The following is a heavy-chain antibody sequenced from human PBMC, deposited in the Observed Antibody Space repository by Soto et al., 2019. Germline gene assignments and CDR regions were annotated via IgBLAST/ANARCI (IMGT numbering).Heavy chain of an antibody. V-gene: IGHV3-30-3*01. CDR1: GFAFSSYA. J-gene: IGHJ4*02. D-gene: IGHD4-17*01. CDR2: ISYDGSNK. CDR3: ARDFIQSAIYGDYAYYFDY. Sequence: PGGSLRLSCAASGFAFSSYAMHWFRQAPGKGLEWVAVISYDGSNKYYADSVKGRFTISRDNSKNTLYLQMNSLRAEDTAVYYCARDFIQSAIYGDYAYYFDYWGQGTLVTVSS.